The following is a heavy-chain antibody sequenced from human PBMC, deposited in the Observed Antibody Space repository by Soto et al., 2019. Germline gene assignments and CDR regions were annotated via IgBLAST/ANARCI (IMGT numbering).Heavy chain of an antibody. Sequence: SETLSLTCTVSGGSISSSRSYWGWIRQPPGKGLEWIGNMYYSGSAYYNPSLKSRVTISVDTSKNQFSLKLGSVTAADTAVYYCARRISWNWFDPWGQGTLVTVSS. CDR3: ARRISWNWFDP. J-gene: IGHJ5*02. CDR1: GGSISSSRSY. V-gene: IGHV4-39*01. CDR2: MYYSGSA.